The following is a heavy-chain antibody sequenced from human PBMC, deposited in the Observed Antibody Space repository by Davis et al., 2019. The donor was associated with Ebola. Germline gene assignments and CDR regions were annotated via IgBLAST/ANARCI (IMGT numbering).Heavy chain of an antibody. Sequence: ASVKVSCKASGYTFTGYYMHWVRQAPGQGLEWMGWMNPNSGNTGYAQKFQGRVTMTRNTSISTAYMELSRLRSDDTAVYYCARLGRATATVTTLGFDYWGQGTLVTVSS. V-gene: IGHV1-8*02. D-gene: IGHD4-17*01. CDR2: MNPNSGNT. CDR1: GYTFTGYY. J-gene: IGHJ4*02. CDR3: ARLGRATATVTTLGFDY.